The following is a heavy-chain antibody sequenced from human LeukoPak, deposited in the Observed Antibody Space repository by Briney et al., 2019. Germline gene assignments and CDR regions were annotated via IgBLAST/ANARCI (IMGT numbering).Heavy chain of an antibody. J-gene: IGHJ3*02. CDR3: ARDRLGVVVVTDAFDI. V-gene: IGHV4-34*01. D-gene: IGHD2-21*02. CDR2: INHRGST. CDR1: GESFSAYY. Sequence: SETLSLTCAVYGESFSAYYWSWIRQPPGKGLEWIGEINHRGSTNYNPSLKSRVTISVDTSKNQFSLKLSSVTAADTAVYYCARDRLGVVVVTDAFDIWGQGTMVTVSS.